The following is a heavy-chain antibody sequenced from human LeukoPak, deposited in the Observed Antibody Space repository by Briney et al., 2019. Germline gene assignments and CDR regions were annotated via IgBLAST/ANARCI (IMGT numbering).Heavy chain of an antibody. J-gene: IGHJ4*02. V-gene: IGHV4-59*01. CDR1: GGSISSYY. CDR2: IYYSGST. D-gene: IGHD4-17*01. CDR3: ARDGHGDDGFDY. Sequence: SETLSLTCTVFGGSISSYYWSWIRQPPGKGLEWIGYIYYSGSTNYNPSLKSRVTISVDTSKNQFSLKLSSVTAADTAVYYCARDGHGDDGFDYWGQGTLVTVSS.